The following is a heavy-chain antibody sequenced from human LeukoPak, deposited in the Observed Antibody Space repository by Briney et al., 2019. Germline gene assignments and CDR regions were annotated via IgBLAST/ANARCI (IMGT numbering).Heavy chain of an antibody. D-gene: IGHD2-2*01. CDR1: GFTFSSYS. Sequence: GGSLRLSCAPSGFTFSSYSMNWVRQAPGKGLEWVSSISSSSSYIYYADSVKGRFTISRDNAKNSPYLQMNSLRAEDTAVYYCARDFRSELPAAQVSNYWGQGTLVTVSS. J-gene: IGHJ4*02. CDR3: ARDFRSELPAAQVSNY. V-gene: IGHV3-21*01. CDR2: ISSSSSYI.